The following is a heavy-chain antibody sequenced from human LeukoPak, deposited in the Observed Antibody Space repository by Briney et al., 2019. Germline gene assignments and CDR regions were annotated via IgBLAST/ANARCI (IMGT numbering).Heavy chain of an antibody. CDR2: ISDSGGST. CDR3: AKDASIGRYCTNGVCSPFDY. Sequence: GGSLRLSCAASGFTFSSYAMSWVRQAPGKGLEWVSAISDSGGSTYDADSVKGRFTISRDNSKNALYLQMNSLRAEDTAVYYCAKDASIGRYCTNGVCSPFDYWGQGTLVTVSS. V-gene: IGHV3-23*01. D-gene: IGHD2-8*01. CDR1: GFTFSSYA. J-gene: IGHJ4*02.